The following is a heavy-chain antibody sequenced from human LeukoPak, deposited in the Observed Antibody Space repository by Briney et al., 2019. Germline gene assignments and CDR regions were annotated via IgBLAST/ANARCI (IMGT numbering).Heavy chain of an antibody. Sequence: GGSLRLSCAASGFSFSNYGMHWVRQAPGKGLEWVAVISYDGNNKYYADSVKGRITISRDNSKNTLYLHMNSLRAEDTAVYYCARAGYSEYQLLWGSAFDIWGHGTMVTVSS. D-gene: IGHD2-2*01. V-gene: IGHV3-30*03. J-gene: IGHJ3*02. CDR2: ISYDGNNK. CDR1: GFSFSNYG. CDR3: ARAGYSEYQLLWGSAFDI.